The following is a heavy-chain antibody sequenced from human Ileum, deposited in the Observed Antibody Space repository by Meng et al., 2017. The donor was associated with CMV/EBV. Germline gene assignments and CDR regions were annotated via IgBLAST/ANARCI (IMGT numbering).Heavy chain of an antibody. V-gene: IGHV4-30-4*08. CDR3: ARDDRVRIYAPSGMDV. CDR2: IYSSGTA. CDR1: GDSITSGDYY. J-gene: IGHJ6*02. D-gene: IGHD3-3*01. Sequence: SETLSLTCSVSGDSITSGDYYWSWIRQPPGKGLEWIGYIYSSGTAYYNPSLKTAISIDTSKNQFSLRLTSVTAADTAVYYCARDDRVRIYAPSGMDVWGQGTTVTVSS.